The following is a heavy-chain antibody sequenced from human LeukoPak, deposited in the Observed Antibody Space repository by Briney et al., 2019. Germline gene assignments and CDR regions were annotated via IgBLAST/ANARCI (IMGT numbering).Heavy chain of an antibody. Sequence: QTGGSLRLSCAASGFTVSSNYMSWVRQAPGKGLEWVSVIYSGGSTYYADSVKGRFTISRDNSKNTLYLQMNSLRAEDTAVYYCARVWVAGGHAFDIWGQGTMVTVSS. CDR3: ARVWVAGGHAFDI. CDR1: GFTVSSNY. J-gene: IGHJ3*02. D-gene: IGHD6-19*01. V-gene: IGHV3-66*01. CDR2: IYSGGST.